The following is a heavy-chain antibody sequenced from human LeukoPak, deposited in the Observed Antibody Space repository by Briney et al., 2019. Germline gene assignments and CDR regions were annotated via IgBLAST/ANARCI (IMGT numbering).Heavy chain of an antibody. D-gene: IGHD4-23*01. Sequence: PGGSLRLSCEVSGFTFSDHYMSWIRQAPGKRLEWVSYISSGSTYTNYVDSVEGRFTISRDNAKNSLYLQMNSLRAEDTAVYYCARGDYGGDYFDYWGQGTLVTVSS. CDR3: ARGDYGGDYFDY. CDR1: GFTFSDHY. J-gene: IGHJ4*02. CDR2: ISSGSTYT. V-gene: IGHV3-11*05.